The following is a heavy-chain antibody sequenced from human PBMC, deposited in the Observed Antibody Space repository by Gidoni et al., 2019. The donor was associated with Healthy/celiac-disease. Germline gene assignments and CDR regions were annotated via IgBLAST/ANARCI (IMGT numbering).Heavy chain of an antibody. J-gene: IGHJ3*02. CDR3: ARRSNGGGDHLSAFDI. CDR1: GGSFSGYY. V-gene: IGHV4-34*01. CDR2: INHSGST. D-gene: IGHD4-17*01. Sequence: QVQLQQWGAGLLKPSETLSLTCAVYGGSFSGYYWSWIRQPPGKGLEWIGEINHSGSTNYNPSLKSRVTISVDTSKNQFSLKLSSVTAADTAVYYCARRSNGGGDHLSAFDIWGQGTMVTVSS.